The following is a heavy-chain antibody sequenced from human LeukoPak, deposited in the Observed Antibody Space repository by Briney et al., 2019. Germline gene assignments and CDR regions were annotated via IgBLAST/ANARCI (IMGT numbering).Heavy chain of an antibody. CDR2: INPSGGST. CDR3: ARSPLLLWFGELLPFDY. V-gene: IGHV1-46*01. D-gene: IGHD3-10*01. CDR1: GYTFTSYY. J-gene: IGHJ4*02. Sequence: ASVKVSCKASGYTFTSYYMHWVRQAPGQGLEWLGIINPSGGSTSYAQKFQGRVTMTRDTSTSTVYMELSSLRSEDTAVYYCARSPLLLWFGELLPFDYRGQGTLVTVSS.